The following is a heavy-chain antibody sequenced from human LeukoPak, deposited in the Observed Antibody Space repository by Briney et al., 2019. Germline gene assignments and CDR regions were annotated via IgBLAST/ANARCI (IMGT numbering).Heavy chain of an antibody. J-gene: IGHJ5*02. CDR3: ARRRAEGGSNGHYNWFDP. V-gene: IGHV4-59*08. CDR2: IYFSGTT. D-gene: IGHD6-13*01. Sequence: KSSETLSLTCTVSGDSINAYYWGWIRQPPAKGLEWIGYIYFSGTTKYNPSLESRVTISVDTSKNQFSLKLSSVTAADTAVYYCARRRAEGGSNGHYNWFDPWGQGILVTVSS. CDR1: GDSINAYY.